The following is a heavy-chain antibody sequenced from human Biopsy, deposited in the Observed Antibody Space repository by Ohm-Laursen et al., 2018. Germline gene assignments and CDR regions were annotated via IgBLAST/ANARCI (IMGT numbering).Heavy chain of an antibody. J-gene: IGHJ5*02. D-gene: IGHD5-18*01. Sequence: TLSLTCPVSGGSMRSYYWSWLRQPPGKGLEWIGYIYYSGYTNYNPSLKSRVTISVDKPKNQFSLRLSSMTAADTAVYYCARIVDASMMTSLWFDPWGQGTLVIVSS. V-gene: IGHV4-59*08. CDR3: ARIVDASMMTSLWFDP. CDR2: IYYSGYT. CDR1: GGSMRSYY.